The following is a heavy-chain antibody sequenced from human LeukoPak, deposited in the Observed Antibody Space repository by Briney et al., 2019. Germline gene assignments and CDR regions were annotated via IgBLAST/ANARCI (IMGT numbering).Heavy chain of an antibody. D-gene: IGHD6-13*01. Sequence: GGSLRLSCAASGFTFSSYWMSWVRQAPGKGLEWVANIKQDGSEKYYVDSVKGRFTISRDNAKNSLYLQMNSLRAEDTAVYYCARGSQLEHYYYYGMDVWGQGTTVTVSS. CDR1: GFTFSSYW. CDR3: ARGSQLEHYYYYGMDV. J-gene: IGHJ6*02. V-gene: IGHV3-7*01. CDR2: IKQDGSEK.